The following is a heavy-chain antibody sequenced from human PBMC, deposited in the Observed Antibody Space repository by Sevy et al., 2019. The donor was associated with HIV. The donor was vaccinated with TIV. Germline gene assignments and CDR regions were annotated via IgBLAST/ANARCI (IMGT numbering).Heavy chain of an antibody. V-gene: IGHV4-30-4*01. CDR1: GGSISSGDYY. CDR2: IYYSGTT. Sequence: SETLSLTCTVSGGSISSGDYYWTWIRQSPGKGLEWIGYIYYSGTTYYNPSLKSRVTISVDTSKNQLSLRLSSVTAADTAVYFWARYWISTSPHNWFDPWGQGTLVTVSS. D-gene: IGHD2-2*01. J-gene: IGHJ5*02. CDR3: ARYWISTSPHNWFDP.